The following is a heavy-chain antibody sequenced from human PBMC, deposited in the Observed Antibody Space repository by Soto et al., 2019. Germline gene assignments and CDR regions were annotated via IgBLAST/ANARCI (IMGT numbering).Heavy chain of an antibody. V-gene: IGHV1-69*01. CDR3: TGGASSGGWYFDV. D-gene: IGHD1-26*01. J-gene: IGHJ2*01. CDR2: VSPLFGTT. CDR1: GGTFSSAT. Sequence: QEQLVQSGAEVKKPGSSVKVSCKASGGTFSSATISWVRQAPGQGLEWMGGVSPLFGTTYYAQKFQGRLTITGDASSGTADMELSSMKSEDTAVYYCTGGASSGGWYFDVWGRGTLVSVSS.